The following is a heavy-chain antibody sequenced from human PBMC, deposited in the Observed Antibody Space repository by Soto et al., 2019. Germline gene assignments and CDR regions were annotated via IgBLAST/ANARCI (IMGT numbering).Heavy chain of an antibody. CDR2: ISYDGSNK. CDR3: ARDKGKYCSSTSCYPYSSGMDV. V-gene: IGHV3-30-3*01. J-gene: IGHJ6*02. CDR1: GFTFSSYW. Sequence: PGGSLRLSCAASGFTFSSYWMSWVRQAPGKGLEWVAVISYDGSNKYYADSVKGRFTISRDNSKNTLYLQMNSLRAEDTAVYYCARDKGKYCSSTSCYPYSSGMDVWGQGTTVTVSS. D-gene: IGHD2-2*01.